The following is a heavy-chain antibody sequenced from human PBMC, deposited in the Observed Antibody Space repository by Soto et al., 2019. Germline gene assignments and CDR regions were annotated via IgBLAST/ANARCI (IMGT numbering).Heavy chain of an antibody. J-gene: IGHJ3*02. CDR1: GFTFSSYW. CDR3: ARGDFWSGYDAFDI. D-gene: IGHD3-3*01. CDR2: IKRDGSEK. Sequence: GGSLRLSCAASGFTFSSYWMSWVRQAPGKGLEWVANIKRDGSEKSYEDSMKGRFTISRDNAKNSLYLQMNSLRAEDTAVYYCARGDFWSGYDAFDIWGQGTMVTVSS. V-gene: IGHV3-7*04.